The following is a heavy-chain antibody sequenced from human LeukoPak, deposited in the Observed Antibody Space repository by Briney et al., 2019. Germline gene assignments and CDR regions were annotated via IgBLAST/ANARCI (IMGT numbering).Heavy chain of an antibody. V-gene: IGHV3-21*01. Sequence: GGSLRLSCVASGFTFSSYSMNWVRQAPGKGLEWVSSISSISYIYYANSVKGRFTISRDTAKNSLYLQMNSLRAEDTAVYYCARDQYGGYALDYWGQGTLVTVSS. CDR2: ISSISYI. CDR3: ARDQYGGYALDY. CDR1: GFTFSSYS. D-gene: IGHD4-17*01. J-gene: IGHJ4*02.